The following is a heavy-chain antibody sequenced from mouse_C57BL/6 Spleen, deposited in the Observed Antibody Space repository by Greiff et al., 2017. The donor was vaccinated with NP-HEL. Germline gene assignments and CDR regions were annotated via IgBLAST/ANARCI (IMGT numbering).Heavy chain of an antibody. V-gene: IGHV1-66*01. CDR3: AREGITTVPDY. CDR1: GYSFTSYY. Sequence: VQLVESGPELVKPGASVKISCKASGYSFTSYYIHWVKQRPGQGLEWIGWIYPGSGNTKYNEKFKGKATLTADTSSSTAYMQLSSLTSEDSAVYYCAREGITTVPDYWGQGTTLTVSS. J-gene: IGHJ2*01. D-gene: IGHD1-1*01. CDR2: IYPGSGNT.